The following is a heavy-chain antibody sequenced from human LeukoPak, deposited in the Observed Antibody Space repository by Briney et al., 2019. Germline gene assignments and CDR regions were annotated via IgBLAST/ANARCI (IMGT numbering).Heavy chain of an antibody. J-gene: IGHJ3*02. V-gene: IGHV4-39*07. CDR1: GDSFTSVTDY. CDR3: ARLGADYDILTGADAFDI. D-gene: IGHD3-9*01. Sequence: PSETLSLTCTVSGDSFTSVTDYWAWIRQPPGKGLEWIASGDYSGGTYYNPSLESRVAISADMSKKQISLKLASVTAADTAVYYCARLGADYDILTGADAFDIWGQGTMVTVSS. CDR2: GDYSGGT.